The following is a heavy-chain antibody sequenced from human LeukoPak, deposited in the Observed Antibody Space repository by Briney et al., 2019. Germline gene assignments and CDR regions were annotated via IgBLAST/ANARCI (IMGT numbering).Heavy chain of an antibody. CDR3: AKDSDYGDYNLDY. D-gene: IGHD4-17*01. CDR2: IWYDGSNK. Sequence: PGRSLRLSCAASGFTFTSYGVHWVRQAPGKGLEWVAVIWYDGSNKYYADSVKGRFTISRDNSNNTMYLQMNSLRAEDTAVYYCAKDSDYGDYNLDYWGQGTLVTVSS. V-gene: IGHV3-33*06. CDR1: GFTFTSYG. J-gene: IGHJ4*02.